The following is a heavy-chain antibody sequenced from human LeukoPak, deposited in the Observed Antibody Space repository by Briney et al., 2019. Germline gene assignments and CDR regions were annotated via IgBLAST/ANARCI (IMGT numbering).Heavy chain of an antibody. V-gene: IGHV3-20*04. Sequence: GGSLRLSCAAPGFTLGNYGMGWVRQAPGKGLEWVSGINWNGGSTGYADSVKGRFTISRDNAKNSQYLQMNSLRVEDTALYYCARAQTYGGSRLLLHYWGQGTLVPVSS. CDR2: INWNGGST. CDR1: GFTLGNYG. J-gene: IGHJ4*02. CDR3: ARAQTYGGSRLLLHY. D-gene: IGHD5-12*01.